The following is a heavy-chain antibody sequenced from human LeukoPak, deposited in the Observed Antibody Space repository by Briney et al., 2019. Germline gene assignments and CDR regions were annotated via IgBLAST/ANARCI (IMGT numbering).Heavy chain of an antibody. CDR2: ISSSSSYT. V-gene: IGHV3-11*06. Sequence: PGGSLRLSCAASGFTFSDYYMSWIRQAPGKGLEWVSYISSSSSYTNYADSVKGRFTISRDNAKSSLYLQMNSLRAEDTAVYYCARDYCSGGSCYSDYWGQGTLVTVSS. J-gene: IGHJ4*02. CDR3: ARDYCSGGSCYSDY. CDR1: GFTFSDYY. D-gene: IGHD2-15*01.